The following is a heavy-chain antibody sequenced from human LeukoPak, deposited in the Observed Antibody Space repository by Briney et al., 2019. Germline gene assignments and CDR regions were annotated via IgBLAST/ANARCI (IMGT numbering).Heavy chain of an antibody. J-gene: IGHJ4*02. CDR1: GFTFSSYS. CDR2: ISSSSSYI. D-gene: IGHD5-24*01. CDR3: ASVRDGHNFLVY. V-gene: IGHV3-21*01. Sequence: GGSLRLSCAASGFTFSSYSMNWVRQAPGKGLEWVSSISSSSSYIYYADSVKGRFTISRDNAKNSLYLQMNSLRAEDTAVYYCASVRDGHNFLVYWGQGTLVTVSS.